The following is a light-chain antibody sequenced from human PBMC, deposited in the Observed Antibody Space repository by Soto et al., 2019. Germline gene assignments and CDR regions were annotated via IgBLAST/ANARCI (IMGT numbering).Light chain of an antibody. Sequence: IQLTQSPSSLSASVGDSVTITCRASQSVRSWLAWYQQKPGTAPKLLIFDASRLESGVPSRFSGSGSGTEFTLTISSLQPDDFATYYCQQYNSYSLTFGGGTKVDIK. CDR3: QQYNSYSLT. CDR1: QSVRSW. V-gene: IGKV1-5*01. J-gene: IGKJ4*01. CDR2: DAS.